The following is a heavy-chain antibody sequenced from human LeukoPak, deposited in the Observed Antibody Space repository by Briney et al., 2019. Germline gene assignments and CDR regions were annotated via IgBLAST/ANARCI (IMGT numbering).Heavy chain of an antibody. J-gene: IGHJ4*02. D-gene: IGHD3-9*01. CDR3: AKDLRRYFECFDY. CDR2: IRYDGSNK. CDR1: GFTFSSYG. Sequence: GGSLRLSCAASGFTFSSYGMHWVRQAPGKWLEWVAFIRYDGSNKYYADSVKGRFTISRDNSKNTLYLQMNSLRAEDTAVYYCAKDLRRYFECFDYWGQGTLVTVSS. V-gene: IGHV3-30*02.